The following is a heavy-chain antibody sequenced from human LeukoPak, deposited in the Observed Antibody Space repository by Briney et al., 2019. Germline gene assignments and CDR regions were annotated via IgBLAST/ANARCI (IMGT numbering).Heavy chain of an antibody. CDR2: IWYGGSNK. CDR3: ARDSPDDYYDSSGYYRLDY. V-gene: IGHV3-33*01. J-gene: IGHJ4*02. CDR1: GFTFSSYG. D-gene: IGHD3-22*01. Sequence: GGSLRLSCAASGFTFSSYGMHWVRQAPGKGLEWVAVIWYGGSNKYYADSVKGRFTISRDDSKNTLYLQMNSLRAEDTAVYYCARDSPDDYYDSSGYYRLDYWGQGTLVTVSS.